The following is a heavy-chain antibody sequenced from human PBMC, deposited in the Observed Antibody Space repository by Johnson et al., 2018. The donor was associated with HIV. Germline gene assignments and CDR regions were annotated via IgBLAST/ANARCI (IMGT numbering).Heavy chain of an antibody. CDR2: ISSNGGST. D-gene: IGHD6-13*01. J-gene: IGHJ3*02. V-gene: IGHV3-64*01. Sequence: VQLVESGGGLVQPGGSLRLSCAVSGFTFSTYAMHWVRQAPGKGLEYVSAISSNGGSTYYANSVKGRFTISRDNYKNTLFLQMGSLRLEDMAVYYCTTDPIAAAGPDAFDIWGQGTVVTVSS. CDR1: GFTFSTYA. CDR3: TTDPIAAAGPDAFDI.